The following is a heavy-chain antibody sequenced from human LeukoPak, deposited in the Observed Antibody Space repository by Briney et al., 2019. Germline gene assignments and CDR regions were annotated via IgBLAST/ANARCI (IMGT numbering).Heavy chain of an antibody. Sequence: GESLKISCKGSGYSFTSYWIGWVRQMPGKGLEWMGIIYPGDSDTRYSPSFQGQVTISADKSISTAYLQWSSLKASDTAMYYCAGKQTPPYSGSYPGDAFDIWGQGTMVTVSS. D-gene: IGHD1-26*01. V-gene: IGHV5-51*01. CDR2: IYPGDSDT. CDR3: AGKQTPPYSGSYPGDAFDI. J-gene: IGHJ3*02. CDR1: GYSFTSYW.